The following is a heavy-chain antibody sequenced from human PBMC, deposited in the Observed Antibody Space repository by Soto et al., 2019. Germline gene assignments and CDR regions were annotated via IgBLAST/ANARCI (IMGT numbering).Heavy chain of an antibody. CDR1: GFTFSRYA. CDR3: ANRRYNSGGGFDI. V-gene: IGHV3-23*01. J-gene: IGHJ3*02. D-gene: IGHD5-12*01. Sequence: EVQLLESGGGLVQPGGSLILSCAASGFTFSRYAMSWVRQAPGKGLEWVSAISGSGDSTYYADSVKGRFTISRDNSRNTLYLQMNSLRAGDMAVYYCANRRYNSGGGFDIWGQGTMVTVSS. CDR2: ISGSGDST.